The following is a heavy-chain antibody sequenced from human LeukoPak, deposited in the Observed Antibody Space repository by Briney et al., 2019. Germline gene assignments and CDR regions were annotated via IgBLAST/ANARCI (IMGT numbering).Heavy chain of an antibody. CDR1: GFIFSSYW. J-gene: IGHJ4*02. V-gene: IGHV3-7*01. Sequence: GGSLRLSCADSGFIFSSYWMTWVRQAPGKGLEWVANIKPDGSEKYYVDSVKGRFTISRDNAKNLLYLQMNSLRVEDTAVYYCANGKNYYPYWGQGTLVTVSS. D-gene: IGHD3-22*01. CDR3: ANGKNYYPY. CDR2: IKPDGSEK.